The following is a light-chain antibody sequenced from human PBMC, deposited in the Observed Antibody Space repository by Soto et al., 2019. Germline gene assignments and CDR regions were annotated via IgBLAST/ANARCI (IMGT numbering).Light chain of an antibody. V-gene: IGLV2-23*01. CDR1: SSDVGGYIL. CDR3: CSYAGSSTYV. CDR2: EGS. J-gene: IGLJ1*01. Sequence: QSVLTQPASVSGSPGQSITISCTVTSSDVGGYILVSWYQQHPGKAPKLMIYEGSKRPSGVSNRFSGSKSGNTASLTISGLQAEDEADYYCCSYAGSSTYVFGTGTKVTVL.